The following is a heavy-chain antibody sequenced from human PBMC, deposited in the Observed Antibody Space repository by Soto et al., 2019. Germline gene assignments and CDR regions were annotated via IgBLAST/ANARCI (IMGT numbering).Heavy chain of an antibody. V-gene: IGHV3-53*01. CDR3: ARPYSGSYSDAFDI. J-gene: IGHJ3*02. CDR1: GFTVSSNY. D-gene: IGHD1-26*01. Sequence: GGSLRLSCAASGFTVSSNYMSWVRQAPGKGLERVSVIYSGGSTYYADSVKGRFTISRDNSKNTLYLQMNSLRAEDTAVYYCARPYSGSYSDAFDIWGQGTMVTVSS. CDR2: IYSGGST.